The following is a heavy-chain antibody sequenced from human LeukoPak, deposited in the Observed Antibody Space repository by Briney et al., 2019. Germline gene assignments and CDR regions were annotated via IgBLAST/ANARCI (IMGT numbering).Heavy chain of an antibody. CDR3: ASQSQVRYFDY. CDR1: GFTFSIYA. CDR2: IGSGGGSR. Sequence: GGSLRLSCAASGFTFSIYAMSWVRQAPGKGLEWVSTIGSGGGSRYYADSVKGRFTFSRDNSKNTLYLQMNSLRAEDTAVYYCASQSQVRYFDYWGQGTLVTVSS. J-gene: IGHJ4*02. V-gene: IGHV3-23*01.